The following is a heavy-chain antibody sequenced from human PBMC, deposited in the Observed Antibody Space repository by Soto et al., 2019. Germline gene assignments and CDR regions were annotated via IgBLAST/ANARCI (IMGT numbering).Heavy chain of an antibody. V-gene: IGHV1-69*13. D-gene: IGHD3-10*01. CDR1: GGTFSSYA. J-gene: IGHJ6*02. Sequence: ASVKVSCKASGGTFSSYAISWVRQAPGQGLEWMGGIIPIFGTANYAQKFQGRVTITADESTSTAYMELSSLRSEDTAVYYCARAPYPKTMVRGVDYYGMDVSGQGTTLTVSS. CDR3: ARAPYPKTMVRGVDYYGMDV. CDR2: IIPIFGTA.